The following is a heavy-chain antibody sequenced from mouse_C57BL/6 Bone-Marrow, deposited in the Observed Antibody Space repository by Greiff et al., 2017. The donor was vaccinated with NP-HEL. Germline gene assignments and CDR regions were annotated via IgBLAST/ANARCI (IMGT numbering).Heavy chain of an antibody. CDR1: GFTFSSYA. CDR2: ISDGGSYT. Sequence: DVQLQESGGGLVKPGGSLKLSCAASGFTFSSYAMSWVRQTPEKRLEWVATISDGGSYTYYPDNVKGRFTISRDNAKNNLYLQMSHLKSEDTAMYYCAREDGPFAYWGQGTLVTVSA. D-gene: IGHD2-3*01. J-gene: IGHJ3*01. CDR3: AREDGPFAY. V-gene: IGHV5-4*01.